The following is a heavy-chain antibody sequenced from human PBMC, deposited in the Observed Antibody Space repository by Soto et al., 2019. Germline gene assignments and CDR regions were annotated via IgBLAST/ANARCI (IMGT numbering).Heavy chain of an antibody. V-gene: IGHV1-69*01. J-gene: IGHJ6*02. CDR2: IIPISDTT. Sequence: QVQLVQSGAEVKKPGSSVKVSCKASGGTFSSYAISWVRQAPGQGLEWMGGIIPISDTTNYAQKFQGRVTITADEFTSTAYVELSSLRSEDTAVYYCARSQGSSTSLEIYYYYYYGMDVWGQGTTVTVSS. D-gene: IGHD2-2*01. CDR1: GGTFSSYA. CDR3: ARSQGSSTSLEIYYYYYYGMDV.